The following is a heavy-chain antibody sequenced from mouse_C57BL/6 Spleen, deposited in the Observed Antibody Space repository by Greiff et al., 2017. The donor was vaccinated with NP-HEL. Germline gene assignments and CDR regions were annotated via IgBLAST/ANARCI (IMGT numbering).Heavy chain of an antibody. V-gene: IGHV6-6*01. J-gene: IGHJ1*03. Sequence: LVPPVGSMKLSCAASGFTFSDAWMDWVRQSPEKGLEWVAEIRNKANNHATYYAESVKGRFTISRDDSKSSVYLQMNSLRAEDTGIYYCTRARRDWYFDVWGTGTTVTVSS. CDR3: TRARRDWYFDV. CDR2: IRNKANNHAT. CDR1: GFTFSDAW.